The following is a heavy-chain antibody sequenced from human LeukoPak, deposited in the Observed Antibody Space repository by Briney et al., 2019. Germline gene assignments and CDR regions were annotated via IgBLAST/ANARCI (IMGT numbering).Heavy chain of an antibody. CDR1: GYTLTELS. CDR3: ATVVRDGDYGYFQH. V-gene: IGHV1-24*01. D-gene: IGHD4-17*01. J-gene: IGHJ1*01. CDR2: FDPEDGET. Sequence: ASVKVSCKVPGYTLTELSMHWVRQAPGKGLEWMGGFDPEDGETIYAQKFQGRVTMTEDTSTDTAYMELSSLRSEDTAVYYCATVVRDGDYGYFQHWGQGTLVTVSS.